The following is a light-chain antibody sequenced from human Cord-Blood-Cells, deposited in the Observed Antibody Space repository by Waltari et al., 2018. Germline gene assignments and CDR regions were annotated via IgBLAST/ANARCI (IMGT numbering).Light chain of an antibody. CDR2: DVS. CDR3: CSYAGSYV. Sequence: QSALTQPRSVSGSPGQSVTISCTGTSSDVGGYNYVSWYQQHPGKAPKLMIYDVSKRPPGVPDRFSCSKSGNTASLTISGLQAEDEADYYCCSYAGSYVFGTGTKVTVL. J-gene: IGLJ1*01. V-gene: IGLV2-11*01. CDR1: SSDVGGYNY.